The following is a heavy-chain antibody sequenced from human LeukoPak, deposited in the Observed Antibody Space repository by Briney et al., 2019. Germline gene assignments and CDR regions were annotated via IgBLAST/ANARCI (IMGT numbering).Heavy chain of an antibody. Sequence: PSETLSLTCSVSGASISSSSYYWSWIRQPPGKGLEWIGYIYYSGSTNYNPSLKSRVTISVDTSKNQFSLKLSSVTAADTAVYYCARSGGSTVTRLFDYWGQGTLVTVSS. CDR1: GASISSSSYY. V-gene: IGHV4-61*05. CDR2: IYYSGST. CDR3: ARSGGSTVTRLFDY. J-gene: IGHJ4*02. D-gene: IGHD4-17*01.